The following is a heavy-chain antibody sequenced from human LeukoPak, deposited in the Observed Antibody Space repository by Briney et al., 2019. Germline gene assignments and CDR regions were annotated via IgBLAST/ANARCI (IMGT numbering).Heavy chain of an antibody. CDR3: AKIYCGGDCYSDRNWFDP. J-gene: IGHJ5*02. CDR1: GFTFDDYG. Sequence: GSLRLSCAASGFTFDDYGMSWVRQAPGKGLEWVSGINWNGGSTGYADSVKGRFTISRDNAKNSLYLQMNSLRAEDTAVYYCAKIYCGGDCYSDRNWFDPWGQGTLVTVSS. CDR2: INWNGGST. V-gene: IGHV3-20*04. D-gene: IGHD2-21*02.